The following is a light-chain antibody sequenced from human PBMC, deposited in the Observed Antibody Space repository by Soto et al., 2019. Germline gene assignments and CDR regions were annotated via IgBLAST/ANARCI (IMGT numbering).Light chain of an antibody. CDR2: DVS. CDR1: SSDVGGYDY. CDR3: CSYAGSFIYV. V-gene: IGLV2-11*01. J-gene: IGLJ1*01. Sequence: QSVLTQPRSVSGSPGQSVTISCTGTSSDVGGYDYVSWYQQHPGKAPTLMIYDVSKRPSGVPDRFSGSKSGNTASLTISGLQADDEADYYCCSYAGSFIYVFATGTKVTVL.